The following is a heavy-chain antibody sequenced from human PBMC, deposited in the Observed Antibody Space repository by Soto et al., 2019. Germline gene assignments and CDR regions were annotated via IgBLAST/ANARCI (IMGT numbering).Heavy chain of an antibody. CDR1: GFTFSSYW. J-gene: IGHJ5*02. Sequence: EVQLVESGGGLVQPGGSLRLSCAASGFTFSSYWMSWVRQAPGKGLEWVANIKQDGSEKYYVDSVKGRFTISRDNAKKSLYLQMNSLRAEDTAVYYCATSKPPFELFYDSSGYYYGGYNWFDPWGQGTLVTVSS. CDR2: IKQDGSEK. D-gene: IGHD3-22*01. CDR3: ATSKPPFELFYDSSGYYYGGYNWFDP. V-gene: IGHV3-7*01.